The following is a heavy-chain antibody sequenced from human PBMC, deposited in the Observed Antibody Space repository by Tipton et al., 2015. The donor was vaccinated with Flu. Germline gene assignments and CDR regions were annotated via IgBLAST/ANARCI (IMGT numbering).Heavy chain of an antibody. V-gene: IGHV1-18*01. D-gene: IGHD5-12*01. CDR2: ISVYNDNT. Sequence: QVQLVQSGGEVKKPGASVKISCKASGFIFTNYGISWVRQAPGQGLEWMGWISVYNDNTKFAQKFRDRVTMITDTSTTTTNMELRSLRSDDTAIYYCARAGARRDTINLVDDWGQGTLVTVSS. CDR1: GFIFTNYG. CDR3: ARAGARRDTINLVDD. J-gene: IGHJ4*02.